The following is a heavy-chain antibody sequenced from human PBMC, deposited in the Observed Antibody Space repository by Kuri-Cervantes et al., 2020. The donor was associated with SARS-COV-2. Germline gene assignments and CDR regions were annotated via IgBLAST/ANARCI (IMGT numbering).Heavy chain of an antibody. D-gene: IGHD6-19*01. V-gene: IGHV1-69*04. CDR1: GYTFTSYD. CDR2: IIPDLGVT. J-gene: IGHJ4*02. Sequence: SVKVSCKASGYTFTSYDINWVRQATGQGLEWMGRIIPDLGVTNYARKFQGRVTITADKSTNTAYMDLNSLTSEDTAVYYCARDRSAWPFDYWGQGTLVTAPQ. CDR3: ARDRSAWPFDY.